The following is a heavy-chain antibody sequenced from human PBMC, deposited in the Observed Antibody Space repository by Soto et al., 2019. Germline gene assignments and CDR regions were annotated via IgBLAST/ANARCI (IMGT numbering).Heavy chain of an antibody. V-gene: IGHV3-23*01. CDR1: GFNFSFYA. Sequence: EVQLLESGGSLVQPGGSLRLSCAASGFNFSFYAMSWVRQAPGKGLEWVSGLTGSGSATYYAASVEGRFTISRDNSKNTLYLQMNSLRAEDTAIYYCAKGYRWNPGGPDYWGQGTPVTVS. CDR2: LTGSGSAT. J-gene: IGHJ4*02. CDR3: AKGYRWNPGGPDY. D-gene: IGHD1-1*01.